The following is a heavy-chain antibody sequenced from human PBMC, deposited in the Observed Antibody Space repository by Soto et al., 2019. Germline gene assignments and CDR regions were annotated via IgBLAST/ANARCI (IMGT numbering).Heavy chain of an antibody. V-gene: IGHV3-48*03. CDR1: GFTFSSYE. CDR2: IRSSGSTI. D-gene: IGHD3-22*01. Sequence: EVQLVESGGGFVQPGGSLRLSCAASGFTFSSYEMNWVRQAPGKGLEWVAYIRSSGSTIYYADSVKGRFTISRDNAKSSLYLEMNSLRAEDTAVYYCARDNGGYYSAYYYGMDVWGQGTTVTVSS. CDR3: ARDNGGYYSAYYYGMDV. J-gene: IGHJ6*02.